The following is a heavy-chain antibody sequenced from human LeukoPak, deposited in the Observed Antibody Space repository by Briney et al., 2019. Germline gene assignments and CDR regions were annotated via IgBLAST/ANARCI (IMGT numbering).Heavy chain of an antibody. J-gene: IGHJ6*04. D-gene: IGHD3-16*01. V-gene: IGHV4-34*01. Sequence: SETLSLTCAVYGGSFSGYYWSWIRQPPGKGLEWIWEINHSGSTNYNPSLKSRVTISVDTSKNQFSLKLSSVTAADTAVYYCANTVGGGYYYYGMDVWGKGTTVTVSS. CDR3: ANTVGGGYYYYGMDV. CDR1: GGSFSGYY. CDR2: INHSGST.